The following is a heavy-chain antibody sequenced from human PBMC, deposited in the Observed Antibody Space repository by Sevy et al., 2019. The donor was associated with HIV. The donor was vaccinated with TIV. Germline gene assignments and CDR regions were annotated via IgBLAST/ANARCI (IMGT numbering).Heavy chain of an antibody. J-gene: IGHJ4*02. Sequence: GGSLRLSCAASGFTFSKYSMSWVRQPPGKGLECVSTLSFGCGEINYADSVKGRCTISRENSKSSVYLQMNNLRPEDTAVYYCAREGCTKPHDYWGQGTLVTVSS. V-gene: IGHV3-23*01. CDR3: AREGCTKPHDY. CDR2: LSFGCGEI. CDR1: GFTFSKYS. D-gene: IGHD2-8*01.